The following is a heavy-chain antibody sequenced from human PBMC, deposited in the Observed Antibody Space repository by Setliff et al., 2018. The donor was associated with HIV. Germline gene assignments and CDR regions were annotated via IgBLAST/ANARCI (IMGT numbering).Heavy chain of an antibody. CDR1: GDSITTTNFY. J-gene: IGHJ5*02. CDR3: VRHRGVRDDSGWYGVAWFDP. D-gene: IGHD6-19*01. Sequence: PSETLSLTCTVSGDSITTTNFYWGWIRQPPGKGLEWIGSLYSGVDTYYNPSLQSRVNISGDASKNQFSLRVSRVTATDTSTYYCVRHRGVRDDSGWYGVAWFDPWGPGSLVTVS. CDR2: LYSGVDT. V-gene: IGHV4-39*01.